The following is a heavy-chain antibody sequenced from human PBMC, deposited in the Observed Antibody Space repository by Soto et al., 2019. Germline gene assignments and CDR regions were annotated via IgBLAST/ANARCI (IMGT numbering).Heavy chain of an antibody. D-gene: IGHD4-4*01. CDR2: IKPDGSEK. CDR3: ARLGQQLPHMYNWFDP. J-gene: IGHJ5*02. V-gene: IGHV3-7*01. CDR1: GFTFRNFW. Sequence: EVQLVESGGGLVQPGGSLRLSCAASGFTFRNFWMSWVRQAPGKGLEWVANIKPDGSEKKYVDSVKGRFTISRDNAKNSLYLQMNSLRDDDTAVYYCARLGQQLPHMYNWFDPWGQGTLLIVSS.